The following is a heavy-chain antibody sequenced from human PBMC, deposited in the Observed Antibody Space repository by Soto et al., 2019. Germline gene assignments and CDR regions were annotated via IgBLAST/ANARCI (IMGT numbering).Heavy chain of an antibody. J-gene: IGHJ5*02. CDR2: INSDGSRT. CDR3: VRVATGSSDWSDP. V-gene: IGHV3-74*01. CDR1: KFTFSSYW. D-gene: IGHD1-26*01. Sequence: GGSLRLSCAASKFTFSSYWMHWVRQAPGKGLMWVSRINSDGSRTTYADSVKGRFTISRDNAKNTLFLQMNSLRAEDSAVYYCVRVATGSSDWSDPWGQGTLVTVYS.